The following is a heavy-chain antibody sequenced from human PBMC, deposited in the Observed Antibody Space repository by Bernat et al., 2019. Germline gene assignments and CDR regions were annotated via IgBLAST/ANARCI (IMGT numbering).Heavy chain of an antibody. Sequence: QLQLQESGPGLVKPSETLSLTCTVSGGSISSSSYYWGWIRQPPGKGLEWIGTIYYSGTTYYNPSLKSRVTMSVDTSKNQFSLKLSSVTAADTAVYYCARRIAGTARQNAFDIWGQGTMVTVSS. CDR1: GGSISSSSYY. CDR2: IYYSGTT. D-gene: IGHD1-20*01. V-gene: IGHV4-39*01. J-gene: IGHJ3*02. CDR3: ARRIAGTARQNAFDI.